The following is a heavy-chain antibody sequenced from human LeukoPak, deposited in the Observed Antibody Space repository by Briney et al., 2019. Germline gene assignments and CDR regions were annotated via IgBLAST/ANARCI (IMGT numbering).Heavy chain of an antibody. Sequence: SETLSLTCAVYGGSFSGYYWGWIRQPPGKGLEWIGSIYYSGSTYYNPSLKSRVTISVDTSKNQFSLKLSSVTAADTAVYYCARHFGPYCSSTSCYKNYYYYMDVWGKGTTVTISS. CDR1: GGSFSGYY. CDR3: ARHFGPYCSSTSCYKNYYYYMDV. J-gene: IGHJ6*03. V-gene: IGHV4-39*01. CDR2: IYYSGST. D-gene: IGHD2-2*01.